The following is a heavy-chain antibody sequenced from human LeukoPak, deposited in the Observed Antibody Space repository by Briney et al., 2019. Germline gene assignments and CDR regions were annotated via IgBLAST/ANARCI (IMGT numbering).Heavy chain of an antibody. Sequence: GGSLRLSCAASGFTFSGSAMHWVRQAPGKGLEWVSSISSSSSYIYYADSVKGRFTISRDNAKNSLYLQMNSLRAEDTAVYYCARVWGIVVVTAMGDAFDIWGQGTMVTVSS. CDR3: ARVWGIVVVTAMGDAFDI. V-gene: IGHV3-21*04. CDR1: GFTFSGSA. CDR2: ISSSSSYI. J-gene: IGHJ3*02. D-gene: IGHD2-21*02.